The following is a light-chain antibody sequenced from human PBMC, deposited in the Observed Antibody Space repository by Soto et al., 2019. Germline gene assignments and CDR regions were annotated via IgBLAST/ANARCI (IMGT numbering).Light chain of an antibody. J-gene: IGKJ4*01. V-gene: IGKV1-39*01. CDR2: AAS. CDR1: QSISSY. CDR3: QQSYSTPLT. Sequence: DIQMTQPPSSLSASVGDRVTITCRASQSISSYLNWYQQKPGKAPKLLIYAASSLQSGVPSRFSGSGSGTDLTLTISSLQPEDFATYYCQQSYSTPLTFGGGTKVEIK.